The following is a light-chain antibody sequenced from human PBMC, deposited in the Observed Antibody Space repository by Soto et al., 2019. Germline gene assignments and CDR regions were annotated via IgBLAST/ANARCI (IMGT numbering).Light chain of an antibody. V-gene: IGKV3-15*01. J-gene: IGKJ1*01. CDR1: QSVSSS. CDR3: QQYDSSPRT. CDR2: GAS. Sequence: EIVLPQSPDTLSLSPGERSTLSCRTSQSVSSSLAWYQQKPGQAPSLLIYGASTRATGIPARFSGSGSGTEFTLTISSLQSEDFAVYYCQQYDSSPRTFGQGTKVDIK.